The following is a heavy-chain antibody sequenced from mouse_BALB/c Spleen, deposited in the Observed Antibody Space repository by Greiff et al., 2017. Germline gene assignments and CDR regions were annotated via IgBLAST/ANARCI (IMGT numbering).Heavy chain of an antibody. D-gene: IGHD4-1*01. Sequence: QVQLKESGAELVRPGSSVKISCKASGYAFSSYWMNWVKQRPGQGLEWIGQIYPGDGDTNYNGKFKGKATLTADKSSSTAYMQLSSLTSEDSAVYFCARNWDVWFAYWGQGTLVTVSA. CDR2: IYPGDGDT. J-gene: IGHJ3*01. V-gene: IGHV1-80*01. CDR3: ARNWDVWFAY. CDR1: GYAFSSYW.